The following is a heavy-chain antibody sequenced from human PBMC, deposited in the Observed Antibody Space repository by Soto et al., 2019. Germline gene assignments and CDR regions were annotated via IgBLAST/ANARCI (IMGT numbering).Heavy chain of an antibody. D-gene: IGHD6-13*01. CDR2: IYSGGST. V-gene: IGHV3-53*04. J-gene: IGHJ4*02. CDR1: GFTVSSNY. CDR3: ARGLTHSSSWYYFDY. Sequence: PGGSLRLSCAASGFTVSSNYMSWVRQAPGKGLEWVSVIYSGGSTYYADSVKGRFTISRHNSKNTLYLQMNSLRAEDTAVYYCARGLTHSSSWYYFDYWGQGTLVTVS.